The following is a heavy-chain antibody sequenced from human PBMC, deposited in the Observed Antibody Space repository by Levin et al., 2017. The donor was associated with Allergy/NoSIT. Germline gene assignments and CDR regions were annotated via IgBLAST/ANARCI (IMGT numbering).Heavy chain of an antibody. V-gene: IGHV4-4*07. J-gene: IGHJ6*02. D-gene: IGHD6-13*01. CDR1: GGSISSYY. CDR2: IYTSGST. Sequence: SETLSLTCTVSGGSISSYYWSWIRQPAGKGLEWIGRIYTSGSTNYNPSLKSRVTMSVNTSKNQFSLKLSSVTAADTAVYYCARDSSSSWYRRYYYYGMDVWGQGTTVTVSS. CDR3: ARDSSSSWYRRYYYYGMDV.